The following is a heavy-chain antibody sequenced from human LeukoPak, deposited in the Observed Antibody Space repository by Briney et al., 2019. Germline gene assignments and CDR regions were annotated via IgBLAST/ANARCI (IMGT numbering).Heavy chain of an antibody. CDR2: IYYSGST. Sequence: SETLSLTCTVSGGSISSSSYYWGWIRQPPGKGLEWIGSIYYSGSTYYNPSLKSRVTISVDTSKNQFSLKLSSVTAADTAVYYCARRGYGQYDYYMDVWGKGTTVTVSS. D-gene: IGHD3-3*01. J-gene: IGHJ6*03. CDR3: ARRGYGQYDYYMDV. CDR1: GGSISSSSYY. V-gene: IGHV4-39*07.